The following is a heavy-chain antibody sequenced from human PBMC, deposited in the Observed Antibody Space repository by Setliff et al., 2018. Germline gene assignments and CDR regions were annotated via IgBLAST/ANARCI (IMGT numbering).Heavy chain of an antibody. D-gene: IGHD2-2*01. V-gene: IGHV4-34*01. CDR2: INHSGST. J-gene: IGHJ1*01. Sequence: PSETLSLTCAVYGGSFSTYYWIWIRQPPGKGLEWIGEINHSGSTNYNPSLKSRVTISEDTSKNQFSLKLTSVTAADTAVYFCARRYCSSSSCYEFAHWGQGTLVTVSS. CDR1: GGSFSTYY. CDR3: ARRYCSSSSCYEFAH.